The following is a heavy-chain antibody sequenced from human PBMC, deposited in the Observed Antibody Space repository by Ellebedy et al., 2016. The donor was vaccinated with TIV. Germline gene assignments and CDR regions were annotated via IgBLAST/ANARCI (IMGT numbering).Heavy chain of an antibody. V-gene: IGHV4-38-2*02. J-gene: IGHJ4*02. D-gene: IGHD6-19*01. CDR2: MYHSGST. CDR3: ARMTSRGFSTPAY. CDR1: HYPISGGYY. Sequence: SETLSLTXSVSHYPISGGYYWGWVRQTPVKGLEWIGSMYHSGSTYYNPTLKSRVTMSVDTSKNQLSLRLNSVTAADTAIYYCARMTSRGFSTPAYWGQGTLVTVSS.